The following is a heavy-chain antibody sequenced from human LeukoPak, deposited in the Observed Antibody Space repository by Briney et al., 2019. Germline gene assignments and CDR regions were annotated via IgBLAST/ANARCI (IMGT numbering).Heavy chain of an antibody. CDR1: GYRFTSYW. D-gene: IGHD3-16*01. J-gene: IGHJ4*02. Sequence: GESLKISCEGSGYRFTSYWIGWVRQMPGKGLEWMGIIYPGDSDTRYSPSFQGQVTISADKSISTAYLQWSSLKASDTAMYYCAIFGGYLGVTGAYYFDNWGQGTLVTVSS. CDR3: AIFGGYLGVTGAYYFDN. V-gene: IGHV5-51*01. CDR2: IYPGDSDT.